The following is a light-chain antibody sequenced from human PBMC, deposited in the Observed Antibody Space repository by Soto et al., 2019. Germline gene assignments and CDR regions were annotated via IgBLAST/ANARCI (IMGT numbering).Light chain of an antibody. CDR3: QSYDSRLSNYV. V-gene: IGLV1-40*01. Sequence: QSVLTQPPSVSGAPGQRVTISCTGSNSNIGAGYDVHWYQQFPGTAPKHLIYGNINRPSGVPDRFSGSKSGPSASLAITGLQAEDEADYYCQSYDSRLSNYVFGGGTQLTVL. J-gene: IGLJ7*01. CDR2: GNI. CDR1: NSNIGAGYD.